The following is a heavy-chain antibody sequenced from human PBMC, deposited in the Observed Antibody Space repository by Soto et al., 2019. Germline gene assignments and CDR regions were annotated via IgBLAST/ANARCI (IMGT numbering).Heavy chain of an antibody. J-gene: IGHJ4*01. CDR3: ARGTRFSPLEASDY. CDR2: MNPKSGNT. Sequence: GASVKGSCKTSGDTFTTYDITWVRQATGQGLEWMGWMNPKSGNTGYAQKFQGRVTMTRNTSASTAYMELSSLRSEDTAVYYCARGTRFSPLEASDYRG. V-gene: IGHV1-8*01. D-gene: IGHD3-3*01. CDR1: GDTFTTYD.